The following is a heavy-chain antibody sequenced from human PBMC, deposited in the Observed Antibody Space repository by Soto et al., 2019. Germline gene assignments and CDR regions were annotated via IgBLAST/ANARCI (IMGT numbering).Heavy chain of an antibody. CDR1: GYTLTELS. Sequence: GASVKVSCKVSGYTLTELSMHWVRQAPGKGLEWMGGFDPEDGETIYAQKFQGRVTMTEDTSTDTAYMELSSLRSEDTAVYYCATVDHDEVGATNYFDYWGQGTLVTVSS. CDR3: ATVDHDEVGATNYFDY. J-gene: IGHJ4*02. D-gene: IGHD1-26*01. CDR2: FDPEDGET. V-gene: IGHV1-24*01.